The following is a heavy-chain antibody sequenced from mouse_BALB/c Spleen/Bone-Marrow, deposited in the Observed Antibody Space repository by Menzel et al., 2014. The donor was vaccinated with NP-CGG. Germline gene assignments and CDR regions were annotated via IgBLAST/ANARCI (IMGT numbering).Heavy chain of an antibody. V-gene: IGHV4-1*02. CDR2: INPDSNTI. CDR3: ARLHYYGFSAY. J-gene: IGHJ3*01. D-gene: IGHD1-2*01. CDR1: GFDFSRFW. Sequence: EVQLVESGGGLVQPGGSLKLSCAASGFDFSRFWMSWVRQAPGKGLEWIGEINPDSNTINYTPSLKDKFIISRDNAKNTLYLQMSKVRSEDTALYYCARLHYYGFSAYWGQGTLVTVSA.